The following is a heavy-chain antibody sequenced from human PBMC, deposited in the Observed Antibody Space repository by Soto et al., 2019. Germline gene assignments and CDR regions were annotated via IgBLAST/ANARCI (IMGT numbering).Heavy chain of an antibody. J-gene: IGHJ5*02. CDR1: GSSISSSSYY. Sequence: SETLSLTCTVSGSSISSSSYYWGWIRQPPGKGLEWIGTMYYSGGTYYNPSLKSRVTISVDTSKNQFSLRLSSVTAADTAVYYCARRGGYCSGDTCYFWFDPWGQGTLVTVSS. CDR2: MYYSGGT. V-gene: IGHV4-39*01. D-gene: IGHD2-15*01. CDR3: ARRGGYCSGDTCYFWFDP.